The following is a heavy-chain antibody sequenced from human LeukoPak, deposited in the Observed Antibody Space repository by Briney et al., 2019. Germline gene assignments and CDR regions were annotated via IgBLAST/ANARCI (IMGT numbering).Heavy chain of an antibody. D-gene: IGHD3-3*01. Sequence: GGSLRLSCAASGFTFSSYSMNWVRQAPGKGLEWVSSISSSSSYIYYADSVKGRFTISRDNAKNSLYLQMNSLRAEDTAVYYCARDIRFLNYFDYWGQGTLVTVSS. CDR2: ISSSSSYI. J-gene: IGHJ4*02. CDR3: ARDIRFLNYFDY. CDR1: GFTFSSYS. V-gene: IGHV3-21*01.